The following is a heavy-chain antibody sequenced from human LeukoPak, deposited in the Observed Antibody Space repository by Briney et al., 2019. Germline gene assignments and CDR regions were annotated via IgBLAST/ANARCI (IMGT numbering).Heavy chain of an antibody. D-gene: IGHD3-16*01. CDR3: ARAYEYGWFDP. CDR2: INPKTGAT. Sequence: ASVKVSCKASGYTFTDYCLHWLRQAPGQGLEWMGWINPKTGATNYAQRFQGRVTMTRDSSITTGNMELNRLTSDDTALYYCARAYEYGWFDPWGQGTLVTVSS. J-gene: IGHJ5*02. V-gene: IGHV1-2*02. CDR1: GYTFTDYC.